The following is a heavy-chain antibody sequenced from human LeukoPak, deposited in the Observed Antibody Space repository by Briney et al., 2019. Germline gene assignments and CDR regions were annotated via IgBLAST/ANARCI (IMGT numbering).Heavy chain of an antibody. CDR2: IYYSGST. CDR1: GGSISSSSYY. J-gene: IGHJ4*02. D-gene: IGHD6-13*01. V-gene: IGHV4-39*01. CDR3: ARLIAVSYFDY. Sequence: SETLSLTCTVSGGSISSSSYYWGWIRQPPGKGLEWIGGIYYSGSTYYNPSLKSRVTISVDTSKNQFSLKLSSVTAADTAVYYCARLIAVSYFDYWGQGTLVTVSS.